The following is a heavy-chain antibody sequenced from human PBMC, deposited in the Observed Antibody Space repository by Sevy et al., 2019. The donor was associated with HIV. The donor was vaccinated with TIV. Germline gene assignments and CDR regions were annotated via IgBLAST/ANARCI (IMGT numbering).Heavy chain of an antibody. J-gene: IGHJ1*01. D-gene: IGHD3-22*01. CDR2: IGGSGVST. V-gene: IGHV3-23*01. CDR1: GFTFSSYA. Sequence: GGSLRLSCAASGFTFSSYAMTWVRQAPGKGLEWVSGIGGSGVSTFYADSVRGRFTVSRDNLNKVLFLQMNNLRAEDRAVYFSVNDWYYYDGTANASFEKWGQGTLVTVSS. CDR3: VNDWYYYDGTANASFEK.